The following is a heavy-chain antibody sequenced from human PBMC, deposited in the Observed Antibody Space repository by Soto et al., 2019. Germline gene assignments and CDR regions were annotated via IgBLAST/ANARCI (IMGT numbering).Heavy chain of an antibody. CDR3: TTEERYYDFWSGGAYYYYMDV. Sequence: GGSLRLSCAASGFTFSNAWMSWVRQAPGKGLEWVGRIKSKTDGGTTDYAAPVKGRFTISRDDSINTLYLQMNSLKTEDTAVYYCTTEERYYDFWSGGAYYYYMDVWGKGTTVTVSS. CDR1: GFTFSNAW. CDR2: IKSKTDGGTT. J-gene: IGHJ6*03. D-gene: IGHD3-3*01. V-gene: IGHV3-15*01.